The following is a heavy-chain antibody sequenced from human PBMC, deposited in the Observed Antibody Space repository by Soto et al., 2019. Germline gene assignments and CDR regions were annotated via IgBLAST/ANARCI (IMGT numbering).Heavy chain of an antibody. CDR2: IIPIFGTA. V-gene: IGHV1-69*06. CDR1: GGTFSSYS. D-gene: IGHD3-22*01. Sequence: ASVKVSCKASGGTFSSYSISWVLEAPGQGLEWMGGIIPIFGTANYAQKFQGRVTITADKSTSTAYMELSSLRSEDTAVYYCARGGGSSGYGDYYYYYGMDVWGQGTTVTVSS. CDR3: ARGGGSSGYGDYYYYYGMDV. J-gene: IGHJ6*02.